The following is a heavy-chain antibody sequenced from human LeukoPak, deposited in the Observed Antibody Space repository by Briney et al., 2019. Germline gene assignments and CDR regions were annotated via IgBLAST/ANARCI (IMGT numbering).Heavy chain of an antibody. CDR1: GFTFSSYG. CDR2: MSYDGSKE. CDR3: LVWKHVFDR. V-gene: IGHV3-30*03. D-gene: IGHD5/OR15-5a*01. J-gene: IGHJ5*02. Sequence: GGSLRLSCAASGFTFSSYGMHWVRQAPGKGLEWVAVMSYDGSKEYYADSVKGRFTISRDNSKYTLYLQMNSLRVEDTAVYYCLVWKHVFDRWGQGTLVTVSS.